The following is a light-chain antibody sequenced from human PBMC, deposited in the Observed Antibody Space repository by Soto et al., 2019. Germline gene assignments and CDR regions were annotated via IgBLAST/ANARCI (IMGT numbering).Light chain of an antibody. CDR3: ISYTSSTAYV. V-gene: IGLV2-14*03. CDR2: DVT. J-gene: IGLJ1*01. Sequence: QSALTQPASVSGSPGQSITISCTGTSSDVGGYNYVYWYQQYPGKAPTLMIYDVTYRPSGVSYRFSGSKSANTASLTISGLQAEDEADYYCISYTSSTAYVFGTGTKVTVL. CDR1: SSDVGGYNY.